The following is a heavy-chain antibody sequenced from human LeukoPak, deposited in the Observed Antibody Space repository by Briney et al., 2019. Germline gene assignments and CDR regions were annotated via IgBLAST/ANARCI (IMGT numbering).Heavy chain of an antibody. Sequence: GGSLRLSCAASGFSFSSCEMNWVRQAPGKGLEWISYISFGDGTTQYADSVKGRFTISRDDARNSLYLQMNSLRAGDTAIYYCASRVGTPGHHYFDYWGQGALVAVSS. CDR2: ISFGDGTT. CDR3: ASRVGTPGHHYFDY. D-gene: IGHD1-26*01. CDR1: GFSFSSCE. J-gene: IGHJ4*02. V-gene: IGHV3-48*03.